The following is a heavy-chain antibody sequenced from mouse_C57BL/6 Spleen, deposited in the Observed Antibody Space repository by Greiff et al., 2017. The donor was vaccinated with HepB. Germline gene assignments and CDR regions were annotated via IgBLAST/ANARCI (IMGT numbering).Heavy chain of an antibody. D-gene: IGHD2-4*01. V-gene: IGHV5-4*01. Sequence: VQLKESGGGLVKPGGSLKLSCAASGFTFSSYAMSWVRQTPEKRLEWVATISDGGSYTYYPDNVKGRFTISRDNAKNNLYLQMSHLKSEDTAMYYCAREGSTMIKAFAYWGQGTLVTVSA. CDR3: AREGSTMIKAFAY. CDR2: ISDGGSYT. J-gene: IGHJ3*01. CDR1: GFTFSSYA.